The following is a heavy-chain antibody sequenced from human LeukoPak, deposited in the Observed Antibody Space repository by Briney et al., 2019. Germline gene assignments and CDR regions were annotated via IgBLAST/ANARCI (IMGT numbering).Heavy chain of an antibody. D-gene: IGHD3-10*01. CDR3: AREGGGENA. CDR2: INWSGRST. Sequence: GGSLRLSCAASGFTFSDYYMSWIRQAPGKGLEWVSGINWSGRSTGYADSVKGRFTISRDNAKNFVYLQMNSLRVEDTALYYCAREGGGENAWGKGTTVIVSS. V-gene: IGHV3-20*04. J-gene: IGHJ6*04. CDR1: GFTFSDYY.